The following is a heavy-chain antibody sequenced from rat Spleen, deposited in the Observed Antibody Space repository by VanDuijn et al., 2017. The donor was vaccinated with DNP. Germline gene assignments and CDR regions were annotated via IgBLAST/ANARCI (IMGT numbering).Heavy chain of an antibody. Sequence: EVQLVESGGGLVQPGRSLKLSCAVSRITFSDHNMAWVRQAPKKGLEWVATISYDGSDTYYRDSGKGRFTISRDNAKSTLSLQMDMLRSEDTATYYCTREADFGVHVMDAWGQVASVTVSS. CDR1: RITFSDHN. CDR2: ISYDGSDT. J-gene: IGHJ4*01. D-gene: IGHD4-3*01. V-gene: IGHV5-7*01. CDR3: TREADFGVHVMDA.